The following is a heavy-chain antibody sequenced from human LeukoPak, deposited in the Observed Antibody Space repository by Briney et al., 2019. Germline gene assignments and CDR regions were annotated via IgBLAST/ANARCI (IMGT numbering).Heavy chain of an antibody. D-gene: IGHD3-22*01. CDR2: ISYDGSNK. CDR3: AREDDSSGYYLISPAPAFDY. J-gene: IGHJ4*02. V-gene: IGHV3-30-3*01. Sequence: PGGSLRLSCAASGFTFSSYAMHWVRQAPGKGLEWVAVISYDGSNKYYADSVKGRFTISRDNSKNTLYLQMNSLRAEDTAVYYCAREDDSSGYYLISPAPAFDYWGQGTLVTVSS. CDR1: GFTFSSYA.